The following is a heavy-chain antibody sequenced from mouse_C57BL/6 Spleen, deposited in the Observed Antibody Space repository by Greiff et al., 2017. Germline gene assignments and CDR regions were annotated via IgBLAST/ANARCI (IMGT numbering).Heavy chain of an antibody. CDR1: GYTFTSYW. J-gene: IGHJ3*01. V-gene: IGHV1-69*01. Sequence: QVQLKQPGAELVMPGASVKLSCKASGYTFTSYWMHWVKQRPGQGLEWIGEIAPSDSYPNYNQKFKGKSTLTVDKSSSTAYMQLSILTSDDSAVYYYARSLDSSGYGFAYWGQGTLVTVSA. D-gene: IGHD3-2*02. CDR2: IAPSDSYP. CDR3: ARSLDSSGYGFAY.